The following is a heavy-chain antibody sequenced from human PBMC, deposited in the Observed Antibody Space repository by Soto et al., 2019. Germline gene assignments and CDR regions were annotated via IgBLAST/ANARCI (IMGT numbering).Heavy chain of an antibody. CDR2: ITWDSGNM. V-gene: IGHV3-9*02. CDR3: VKVRPRDGYNIHYDS. D-gene: IGHD1-1*01. Sequence: EVQLVQSGGGLVQPGRSLRLSCEASGFTSDDYSLHWVRQAPGKGLEWVSGITWDSGNMNSADSVKGRFTISRDNGQKSLQLQMNSLSPEETAVYFCVKVRPRDGYNIHYDSWGQGSLVTVSP. J-gene: IGHJ5*01. CDR1: GFTSDDYS.